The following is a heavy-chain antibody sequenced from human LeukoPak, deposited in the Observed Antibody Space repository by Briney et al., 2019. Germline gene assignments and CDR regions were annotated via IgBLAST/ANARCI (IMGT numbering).Heavy chain of an antibody. CDR2: INPKSGGT. CDR1: GYTFTGYY. D-gene: IGHD3-3*01. CDR3: ARGPPGAIRFLEWNFPLDY. Sequence: ASVKVSCKASGYTFTGYYMHWVRQAPGQGLEWMGWINPKSGGTTFAHKLQGRVTMTRDTSISTAYMELSRLRFDDTAVYYCARGPPGAIRFLEWNFPLDYWGQGTLVTVSS. V-gene: IGHV1-2*02. J-gene: IGHJ4*02.